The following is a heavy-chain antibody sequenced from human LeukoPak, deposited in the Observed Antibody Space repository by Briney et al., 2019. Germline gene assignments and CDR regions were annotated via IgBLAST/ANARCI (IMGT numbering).Heavy chain of an antibody. CDR2: IIPKFDLT. V-gene: IGHV1-69*04. Sequence: GASVKVSCKTSGDTFSNFVISWVRQAPGQGLEWMARIIPKFDLTKIAQKFEGRVTITADTSTSTVYLELSNVRCDDTAIYYCTRDQNVRGVAAGMEGWFDPWGQGTLVTVSS. CDR1: GDTFSNFV. D-gene: IGHD1-1*01. J-gene: IGHJ5*02. CDR3: TRDQNVRGVAAGMEGWFDP.